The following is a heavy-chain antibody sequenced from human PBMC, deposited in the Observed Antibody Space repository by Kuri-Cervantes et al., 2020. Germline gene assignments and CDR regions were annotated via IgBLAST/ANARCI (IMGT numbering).Heavy chain of an antibody. CDR3: ARAQGRLYDFWSGSLFDY. Sequence: ASVKVSCKASGYTFTGYYMHWVRQAPGQGLEWMGWINPNSGGTNYAQKFQGRVTMTRDTSISTAYMELSRLRSDGTAVYYCARAQGRLYDFWSGSLFDYWGQGTLVTVSS. CDR1: GYTFTGYY. V-gene: IGHV1-2*02. D-gene: IGHD3-3*01. CDR2: INPNSGGT. J-gene: IGHJ4*02.